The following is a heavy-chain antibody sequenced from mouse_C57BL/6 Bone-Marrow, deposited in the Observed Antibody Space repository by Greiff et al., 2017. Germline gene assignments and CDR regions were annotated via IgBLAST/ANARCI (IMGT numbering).Heavy chain of an antibody. CDR2: IYPTSCRT. V-gene: IGHV1-55*01. CDR1: GYTFTSYW. J-gene: IGHJ2*01. D-gene: IGHD4-1*01. Sequence: QVQLKQPGAELVKPGASVKMSCKASGYTFTSYWITWVKPRPGQGLEWIGDIYPTSCRTNYNEKFKSQAILTVDTSAHTAYMQLSSLTAEDSAVFYCAVSGPLGRSFDYWCQGTTLTVSS. CDR3: AVSGPLGRSFDY.